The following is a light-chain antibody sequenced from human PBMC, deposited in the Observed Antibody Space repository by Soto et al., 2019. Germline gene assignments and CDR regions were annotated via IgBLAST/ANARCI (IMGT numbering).Light chain of an antibody. CDR1: SSDVGGYNY. V-gene: IGLV2-14*01. CDR3: SSYTSSNTLDV. CDR2: EVS. J-gene: IGLJ1*01. Sequence: QSVLTQPASVSGSPGQSITIPCTGTSSDVGGYNYVSWYQQHPGKAPKLMIYEVSNRPSGVSNRFSGSKSGNTASLTISGLQAEDDADYYCSSYTSSNTLDVFGTGTKVTVL.